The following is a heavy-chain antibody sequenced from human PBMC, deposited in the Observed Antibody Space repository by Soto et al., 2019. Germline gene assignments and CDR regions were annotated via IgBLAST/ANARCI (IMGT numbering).Heavy chain of an antibody. CDR1: GGSFSGYY. CDR3: ARQYCSSTSCYFDY. V-gene: IGHV4-34*01. CDR2: INHSGST. J-gene: IGHJ4*02. D-gene: IGHD2-2*01. Sequence: QVQLQQWGAGLLKPSETLSLTCAVYGGSFSGYYWSWIRQPPGKGLEWIGEINHSGSTNYNPSLKSRVTISVDRSKNQFSLKLSSVTAADTAVYYCARQYCSSTSCYFDYWGQGTLVTVSS.